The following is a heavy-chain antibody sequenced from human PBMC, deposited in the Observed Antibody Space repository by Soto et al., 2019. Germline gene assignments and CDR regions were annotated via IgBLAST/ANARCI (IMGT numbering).Heavy chain of an antibody. V-gene: IGHV4-59*01. CDR2: IYYSGST. J-gene: IGHJ5*02. Sequence: SETLSLTCTVSGGSISSYYWSWIRQPPGKGLEWIGYIYYSGSTNYNPSLKSRVTISVDTSKNQFSLKLSSVTAADTAVYYCAREGISNWFDPWGQGTLVTVSS. CDR3: AREGISNWFDP. CDR1: GGSISSYY. D-gene: IGHD6-13*01.